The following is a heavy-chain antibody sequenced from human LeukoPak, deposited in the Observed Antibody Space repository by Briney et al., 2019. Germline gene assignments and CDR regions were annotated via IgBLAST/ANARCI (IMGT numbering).Heavy chain of an antibody. Sequence: SETLSLTCAVYGGSFSGYYWSWIRQPPGKGLEWIGEINHSGSTNYKSSLKSRVTISVDTSKNQFSLKLSSVTAADTAVYYCARTTEGGYSYGYFYYYYMDVWGKGTTVTISS. V-gene: IGHV4-34*01. J-gene: IGHJ6*03. D-gene: IGHD5-18*01. CDR2: INHSGST. CDR1: GGSFSGYY. CDR3: ARTTEGGYSYGYFYYYYMDV.